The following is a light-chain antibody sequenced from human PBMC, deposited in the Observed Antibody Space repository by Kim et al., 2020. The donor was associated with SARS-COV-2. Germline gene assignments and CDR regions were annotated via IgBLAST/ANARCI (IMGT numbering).Light chain of an antibody. Sequence: EVVMTQSPATLSVSPGERATLSCRASQSINNKLAWYQQKLGQAPRLLIYGASTRATGIPARFSGSGSGTEFTLTINSLQSEDFAVYYCQQYNNWPPTTFGQGTKLEIK. CDR1: QSINNK. CDR3: QQYNNWPPTT. CDR2: GAS. V-gene: IGKV3-15*01. J-gene: IGKJ2*01.